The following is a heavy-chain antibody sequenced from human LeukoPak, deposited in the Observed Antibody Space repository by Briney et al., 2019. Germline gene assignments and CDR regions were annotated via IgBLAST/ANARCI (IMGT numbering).Heavy chain of an antibody. V-gene: IGHV3-33*01. CDR1: GFTFSSYG. Sequence: PGRSLRLSCAASGFTFSSYGMHWVRQAPGKGLEWVAVIWYDGSNKYHADSVKGRFTISRDNSKNTLYLQMNSLRAEDTAVYYCARGQQLVRQKYYYYYGMDVWGKGTTVTVSS. CDR3: ARGQQLVRQKYYYYYGMDV. CDR2: IWYDGSNK. D-gene: IGHD6-13*01. J-gene: IGHJ6*04.